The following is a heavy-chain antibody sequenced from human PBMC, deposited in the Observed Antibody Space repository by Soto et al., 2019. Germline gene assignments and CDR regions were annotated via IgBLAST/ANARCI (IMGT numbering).Heavy chain of an antibody. CDR3: ARDPELAYCSGGSCYHYYYYGMDV. V-gene: IGHV4-31*03. J-gene: IGHJ6*02. Sequence: TLSLTCTVSGGSISSGGYYWSWIRQHPGKGLEWIGYIYYSGSTYYNPSLKSRVTISVDTSKNQFSLKLSSVTAADTAVYYCARDPELAYCSGGSCYHYYYYGMDVWGQGTTVTVSS. D-gene: IGHD2-15*01. CDR1: GGSISSGGYY. CDR2: IYYSGST.